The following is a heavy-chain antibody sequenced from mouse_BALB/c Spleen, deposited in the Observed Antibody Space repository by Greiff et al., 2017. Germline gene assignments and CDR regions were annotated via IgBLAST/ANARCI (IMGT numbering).Heavy chain of an antibody. CDR1: GFDFSRYW. CDR2: INPDSSTI. J-gene: IGHJ4*01. V-gene: IGHV4-1*02. CDR3: ARPEIYYDYDVNAMDY. D-gene: IGHD2-4*01. Sequence: EVKLQESGGGLVQPGGSLKLSCAASGFDFSRYWMSWVRQAPGKGLEWIGEINPDSSTINYTPSLKDKFIISRDNAKNTLYLQMSKVRSEDTALYYCARPEIYYDYDVNAMDYWGQGTSVTVSS.